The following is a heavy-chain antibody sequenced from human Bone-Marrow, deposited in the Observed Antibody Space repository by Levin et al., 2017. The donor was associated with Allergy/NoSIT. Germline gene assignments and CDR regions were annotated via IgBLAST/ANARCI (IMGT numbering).Heavy chain of an antibody. D-gene: IGHD2-2*01. Sequence: SETLSLTCTVSGGSISSYYWSWIRQPPGKGLEWIGYIYYSGSTNYNPSLKSRVTITVDTPKNQFSLKLSSVTAADTAVYYCARKHCSSTSCYAGTYYFDYWGQGTLVTVSS. J-gene: IGHJ4*02. CDR3: ARKHCSSTSCYAGTYYFDY. V-gene: IGHV4-59*01. CDR1: GGSISSYY. CDR2: IYYSGST.